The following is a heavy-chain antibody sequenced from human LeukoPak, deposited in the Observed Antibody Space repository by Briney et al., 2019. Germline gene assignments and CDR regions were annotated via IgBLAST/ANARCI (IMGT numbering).Heavy chain of an antibody. V-gene: IGHV3-23*01. D-gene: IGHD5-24*01. J-gene: IGHJ4*02. CDR1: GFTLSSYP. Sequence: PGGSLRLFCAASGFTLSSYPMSWVRQAPGKALEWVSAFSRSGDSTYYADAGTGRLTICRYNSQNTLYLQMHSLRANETAVYYCDRVFSGWLQTKWSYFDCWGQGTLVTDCS. CDR2: FSRSGDST. CDR3: DRVFSGWLQTKWSYFDC.